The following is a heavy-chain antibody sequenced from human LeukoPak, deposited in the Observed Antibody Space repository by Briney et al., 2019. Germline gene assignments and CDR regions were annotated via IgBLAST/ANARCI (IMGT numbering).Heavy chain of an antibody. J-gene: IGHJ6*03. CDR1: GRSISSCY. V-gene: IGHV4-59*01. CDR3: ARDGYDFWSGYRLGYMDV. Sequence: SETLSLTCTVSGRSISSCYWRWTRQPPGKGLEWIGYIDYSGSNNYNPSLKSRVTISVDTSKNQFSLKLSSVNAADTAVYYCARDGYDFWSGYRLGYMDVWGKGTTVTVSS. D-gene: IGHD3-3*01. CDR2: IDYSGSN.